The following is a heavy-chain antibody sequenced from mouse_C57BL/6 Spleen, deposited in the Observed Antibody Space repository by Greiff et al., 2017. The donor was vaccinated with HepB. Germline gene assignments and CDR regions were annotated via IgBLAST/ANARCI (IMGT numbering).Heavy chain of an antibody. CDR3: ARLDGSRGDYAMDY. J-gene: IGHJ4*01. D-gene: IGHD1-1*01. V-gene: IGHV1-55*01. CDR1: GYTFTSYW. Sequence: QVQLKESGAELVKPGASVKMSCKASGYTFTSYWITWVKQRPGQGLEWIGDIYPGSGSTNYNEKFKSKATLTVDTSSSTAYMQLSSLTSEDSAVYYCARLDGSRGDYAMDYWGQGTSVTVSS. CDR2: IYPGSGST.